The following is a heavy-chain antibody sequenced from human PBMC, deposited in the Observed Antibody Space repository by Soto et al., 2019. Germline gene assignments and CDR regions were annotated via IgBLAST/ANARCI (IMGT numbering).Heavy chain of an antibody. CDR1: VGSINNDY. V-gene: IGHV4-59*01. CDR2: IYYSGST. D-gene: IGHD4-4*01. Sequence: PSETLCVTCTFSVGSINNDYWYWIRQPPGKALDWIGHIYYSGSTYYNPSLKSRVTISVDTSKNQFSLNVTSVTAADTAVYYCARRSRNNYSAGGYYYYAMDVWGQGTTVTVSS. J-gene: IGHJ6*01. CDR3: ARRSRNNYSAGGYYYYAMDV.